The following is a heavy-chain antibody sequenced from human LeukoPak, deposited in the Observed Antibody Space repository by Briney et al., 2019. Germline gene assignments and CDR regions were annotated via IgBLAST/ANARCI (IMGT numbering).Heavy chain of an antibody. CDR1: GFTFSRFG. CDR2: ISSTSSAM. D-gene: IGHD5-24*01. J-gene: IGHJ5*02. CDR3: AKQFVDV. Sequence: PAGGSLRLSCAASGFTFSRFGMNWVRQAPGKGLEWISYISSTSSAMYYADSVKGRFTISRDNAKNSLYLQMISLRAEDTAVYYCAKQFVDVWGQGTLVTVSS. V-gene: IGHV3-48*01.